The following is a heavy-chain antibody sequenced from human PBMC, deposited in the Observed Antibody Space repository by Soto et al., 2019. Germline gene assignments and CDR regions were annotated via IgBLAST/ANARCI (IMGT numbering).Heavy chain of an antibody. Sequence: HPGGSLRLSCTASGFTFGDYAMSWVRQAPGKGLEWVGFIRSKAYGGTTEYAASVKGRFTISRDDSKSIAYLQMNSLKTEDTAVYYCTRDLMTTVTTPPYYFDYWGQGTLVTVSS. CDR3: TRDLMTTVTTPPYYFDY. CDR1: GFTFGDYA. V-gene: IGHV3-49*04. J-gene: IGHJ4*02. D-gene: IGHD4-17*01. CDR2: IRSKAYGGTT.